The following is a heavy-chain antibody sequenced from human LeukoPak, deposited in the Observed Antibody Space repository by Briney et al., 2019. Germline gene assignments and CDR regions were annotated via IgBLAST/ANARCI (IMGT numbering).Heavy chain of an antibody. D-gene: IGHD3-22*01. Sequence: PGGSLRLSCTASGFIFNNFGLMWVRQAPGKGLERVSAISNDGGGTTYADFVKGRFTISRDNSKNTLFLQMNSLRAEDTALYYCAKGSSGYFADLWGQGTLVTVSS. CDR3: AKGSSGYFADL. V-gene: IGHV3-23*01. J-gene: IGHJ5*02. CDR2: ISNDGGGT. CDR1: GFIFNNFG.